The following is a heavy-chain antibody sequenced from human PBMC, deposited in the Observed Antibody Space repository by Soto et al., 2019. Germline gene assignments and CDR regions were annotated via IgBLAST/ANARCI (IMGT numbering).Heavy chain of an antibody. J-gene: IGHJ3*02. V-gene: IGHV3-48*02. CDR2: ISSGSSSI. CDR1: GFTFSNYG. Sequence: GGSLRLSCAASGFTFSNYGINWVRQAPGKGLEWVSYISSGSSSIYYADSVKGRFTISRDNAKNSVYLHINSLRDEDTAVYYCARSSNAFDIWGQGTMVTVSS. CDR3: ARSSNAFDI.